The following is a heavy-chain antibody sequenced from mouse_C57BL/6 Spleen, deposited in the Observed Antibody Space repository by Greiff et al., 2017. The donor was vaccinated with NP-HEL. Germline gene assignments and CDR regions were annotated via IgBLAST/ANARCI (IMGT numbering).Heavy chain of an antibody. CDR2: IDPSDSET. J-gene: IGHJ3*01. CDR1: GYTFTSYW. D-gene: IGHD2-1*01. Sequence: QVQLQQPGAELVRPGSSVKLSCKASGYTFTSYWMHWVKQRPIQGLEWIGNIDPSDSETHYNQKFKDKATLTVDKSSSTAYMQLSSLTSEDSAVYYCAREWGNYEFAYWGQGTLVTVSA. CDR3: AREWGNYEFAY. V-gene: IGHV1-52*01.